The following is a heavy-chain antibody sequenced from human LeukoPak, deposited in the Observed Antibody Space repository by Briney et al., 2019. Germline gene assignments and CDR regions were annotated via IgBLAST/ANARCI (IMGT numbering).Heavy chain of an antibody. V-gene: IGHV3-53*05. CDR2: VYSGGST. CDR3: ARDLGWDNVTSFHF. D-gene: IGHD2-15*01. Sequence: GGSLRLSCEGSGFSTKGNYMSWVRQTPGKGVEGVAVVYSGGSTNHTDAVKGGFSVSRDNCKKNLYLKMNNLRSEDTGGYFCARDLGWDNVTSFHFWGLGTQVLVS. CDR1: GFSTKGNY. J-gene: IGHJ4*02.